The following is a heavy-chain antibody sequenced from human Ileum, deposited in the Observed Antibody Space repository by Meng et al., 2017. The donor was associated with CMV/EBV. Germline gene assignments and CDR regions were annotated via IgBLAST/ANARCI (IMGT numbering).Heavy chain of an antibody. CDR2: ISYDGSNQ. D-gene: IGHD2-15*01. V-gene: IGHV3-30*04. CDR1: GFTFSNYA. CDR3: ARDLLPFYYYGLDV. J-gene: IGHJ6*02. Sequence: GGSLRLSCAASGFTFSNYAIHWVRQAPGKGLEWVAVISYDGSNQYYADSVKGRFIITRDNSKYNLYLHMNSLRAEDPAIYYCARDLLPFYYYGLDVWGLGTTVTVSS.